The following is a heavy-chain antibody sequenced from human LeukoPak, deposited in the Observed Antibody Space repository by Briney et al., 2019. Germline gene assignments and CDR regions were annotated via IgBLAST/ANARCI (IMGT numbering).Heavy chain of an antibody. V-gene: IGHV4-59*12. Sequence: SETLSLTCTVSGGSISSYYWNRIRQPPGKGLEWIGYIYYSGSTNYNPSLKSRVTISVDTSKNQFSLKLSSVTAADTAVYYCARSLYYYGSDSFDIWGQGTMVTVSS. CDR3: ARSLYYYGSDSFDI. J-gene: IGHJ3*02. D-gene: IGHD3-10*01. CDR2: IYYSGST. CDR1: GGSISSYY.